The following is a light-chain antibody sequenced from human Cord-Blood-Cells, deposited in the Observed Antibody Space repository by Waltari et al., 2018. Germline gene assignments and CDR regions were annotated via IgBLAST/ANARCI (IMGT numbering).Light chain of an antibody. Sequence: QSALTQPASVSGSPGQSHTISGPGTSSADGSYYLAFWYQQHPGKAPKLMIYEGSKRPSGVSNRFSGSKSGNTASLTISGLQAEDEADYYCCSYAGSSTYVFGTGTKVTVL. CDR1: SSADGSYYL. CDR2: EGS. V-gene: IGLV2-23*01. J-gene: IGLJ1*01. CDR3: CSYAGSSTYV.